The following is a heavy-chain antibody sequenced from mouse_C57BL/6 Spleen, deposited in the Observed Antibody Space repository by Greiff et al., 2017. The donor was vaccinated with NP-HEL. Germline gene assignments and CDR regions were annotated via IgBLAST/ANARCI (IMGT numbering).Heavy chain of an antibody. CDR3: TGDGYYEGLDY. CDR2: IRLKSDNYAT. CDR1: GFTFSNYW. J-gene: IGHJ2*01. D-gene: IGHD2-3*01. Sequence: EVKLEESGGGLVQPGGSMKLSCVASGFTFSNYWMNWVRQSPEKGLEWVAQIRLKSDNYATHYAEAVKGRFTISRDDSKSSVYLQMNNLRAEDTGIYYCTGDGYYEGLDYWGQGTTLTVSS. V-gene: IGHV6-3*01.